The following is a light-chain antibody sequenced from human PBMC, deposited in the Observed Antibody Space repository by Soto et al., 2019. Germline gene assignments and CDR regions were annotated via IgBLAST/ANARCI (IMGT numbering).Light chain of an antibody. Sequence: HSVLTQPPSASGTPGQRVTISCSGGSSNVGRNTVNWYQQLPGTAPKLLIYDNNQRPSGVPARFSGSKSGTSASLAISGLQSEDEADYFCAAWDGRLNGPVFGGGTKLTVL. V-gene: IGLV1-44*01. CDR1: SSNVGRNT. CDR2: DNN. CDR3: AAWDGRLNGPV. J-gene: IGLJ2*01.